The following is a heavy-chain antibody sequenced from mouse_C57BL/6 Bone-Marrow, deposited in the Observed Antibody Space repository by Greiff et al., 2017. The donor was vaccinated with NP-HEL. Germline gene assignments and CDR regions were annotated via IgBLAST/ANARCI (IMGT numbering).Heavy chain of an antibody. CDR3: TMMVSYYAMDY. CDR1: GFTFNTYA. CDR2: IRSKSSNYAT. D-gene: IGHD2-3*01. J-gene: IGHJ4*01. V-gene: IGHV10-3*01. Sequence: EVKVVESGGGLVQPKGSLKLSCAASGFTFNTYAMHWVRQAPGKGLEWVARIRSKSSNYATYYADSVKDRFTIARDDSQSTLYLQMNNLKTEDTAMYYCTMMVSYYAMDYWGQGTSVTVSS.